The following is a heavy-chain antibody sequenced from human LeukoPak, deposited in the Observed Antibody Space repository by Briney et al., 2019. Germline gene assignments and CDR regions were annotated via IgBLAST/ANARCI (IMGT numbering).Heavy chain of an antibody. Sequence: PGGSLRLSCAASGFPFSSYDMHWVRQTTGKGLEWVSAIGTAGDTYYLGSVKGRFTISRENAKNSLYLQMDSLTAGDTAMYYCARASGYSFGYTFDYWGQGTLVTVSS. CDR1: GFPFSSYD. J-gene: IGHJ4*02. V-gene: IGHV3-13*01. D-gene: IGHD5-18*01. CDR2: IGTAGDT. CDR3: ARASGYSFGYTFDY.